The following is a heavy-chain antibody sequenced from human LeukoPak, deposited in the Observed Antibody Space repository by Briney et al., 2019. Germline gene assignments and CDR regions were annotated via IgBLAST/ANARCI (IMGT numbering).Heavy chain of an antibody. CDR2: INPSIGST. CDR3: ARGGTVTTTCLNY. Sequence: ASVKVSCKASGYTFSSYYMHWVRQAPGQGLERMGIINPSIGSTSYAQKFQGRVTMTRDTSTSTVYMELSSLRSEDTAVYYCARGGTVTTTCLNYWGQGTLVTVSS. J-gene: IGHJ4*02. D-gene: IGHD4-17*01. CDR1: GYTFSSYY. V-gene: IGHV1-46*01.